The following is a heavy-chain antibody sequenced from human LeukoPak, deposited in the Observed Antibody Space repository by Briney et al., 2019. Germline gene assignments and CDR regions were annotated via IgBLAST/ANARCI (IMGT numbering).Heavy chain of an antibody. V-gene: IGHV4-59*01. CDR2: IYYSGST. CDR3: ASGYYGTRTLAFDY. J-gene: IGHJ4*02. CDR1: GGSIGGYY. D-gene: IGHD4-17*01. Sequence: SETLSLTCTVSGGSIGGYYWSWIRQPPGKGLEWIGYIYYSGSTNYNPSLKSRVTISVDTSKNQFSLKLSSVTAADTAVYYCASGYYGTRTLAFDYWGQGTLVTVSS.